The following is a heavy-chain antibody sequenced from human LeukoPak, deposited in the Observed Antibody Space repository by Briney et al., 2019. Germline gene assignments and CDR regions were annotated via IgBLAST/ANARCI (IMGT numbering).Heavy chain of an antibody. CDR3: ARNPRDYYYYYMDV. Sequence: PGRSLRLSCAASGFSFDDYAMHWVRQAPGKGLEWVSGISWNSGSIGYAESVKGRFTISRDNAKNSLYLQMNSLRAEDTAVYYCARNPRDYYYYYMDVWGKGTTVTVSS. V-gene: IGHV3-9*01. CDR2: ISWNSGSI. CDR1: GFSFDDYA. J-gene: IGHJ6*03.